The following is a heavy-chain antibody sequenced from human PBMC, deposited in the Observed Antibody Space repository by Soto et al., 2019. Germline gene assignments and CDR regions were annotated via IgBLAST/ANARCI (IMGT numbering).Heavy chain of an antibody. CDR3: ARDRSRGIAAAGPDY. J-gene: IGHJ4*02. CDR2: IWFDETNK. D-gene: IGHD6-13*01. V-gene: IGHV3-33*01. Sequence: GGSLRLSCAASGFTFSRYAMHWVRQATGKGLEWVAVIWFDETNKYYVDSVRGRFTISRDNSKNTLYLQMNSLRGEDTAVYYCARDRSRGIAAAGPDYWGQGTLVTVSS. CDR1: GFTFSRYA.